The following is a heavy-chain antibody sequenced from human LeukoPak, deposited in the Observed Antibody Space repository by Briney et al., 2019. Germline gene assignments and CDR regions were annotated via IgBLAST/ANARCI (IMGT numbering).Heavy chain of an antibody. CDR2: INHSGST. V-gene: IGHV4-34*01. Sequence: PSETLSLTCAVYGGSFSGHYWSWIRQPPGKGLEWVGEINHSGSTNYNPSLKRRVTISVETSKNEFSLKQRYRHAAGKAVYYCARGPYYDFWSGYWVYWFDPWGQGTLVTVSS. CDR1: GGSFSGHY. CDR3: ARGPYYDFWSGYWVYWFDP. D-gene: IGHD3-3*01. J-gene: IGHJ5*02.